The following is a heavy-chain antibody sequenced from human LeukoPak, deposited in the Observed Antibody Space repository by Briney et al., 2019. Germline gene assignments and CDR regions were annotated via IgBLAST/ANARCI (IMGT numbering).Heavy chain of an antibody. D-gene: IGHD4-17*01. J-gene: IGHJ4*02. V-gene: IGHV4-34*01. CDR3: ARRFYGDYVD. Sequence: SETLSLTCAVYGGSFSGYYWSWIRQPPGKGLEWIGEINHSGSTNYNPSLKSRVIISVDTSKNQFSLKLSSVTAADAAVYYCARRFYGDYVDWGQGTLVTVSS. CDR1: GGSFSGYY. CDR2: INHSGST.